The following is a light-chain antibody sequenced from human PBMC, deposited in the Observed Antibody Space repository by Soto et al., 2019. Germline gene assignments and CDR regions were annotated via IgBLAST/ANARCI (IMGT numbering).Light chain of an antibody. CDR2: EVS. CDR3: CSYTSSSTILV. J-gene: IGLJ2*01. V-gene: IGLV2-14*01. Sequence: QSALTQPASVSGSPGQSITISCTGTSSDVGGYNYVSWYQQHPGKAPKLMIYEVSNRPSGVSNRFSGSKSGNTASLTISGLQAEYEADYYCCSYTSSSTILVFGGGTKLTVL. CDR1: SSDVGGYNY.